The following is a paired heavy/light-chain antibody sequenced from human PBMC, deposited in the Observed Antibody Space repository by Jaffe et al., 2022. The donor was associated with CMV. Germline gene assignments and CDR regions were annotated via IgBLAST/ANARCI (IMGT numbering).Light chain of an antibody. J-gene: IGLJ3*02. V-gene: IGLV1-47*01. CDR1: RSNIGSNY. Sequence: QSVLTQPPSASGTPGQRVTISCSGSRSNIGSNYVYWYQQLPGTAPKVLMYRNDQRPSGVPDRFSGSKSGTSASLAISGLRSEDEADYYCTVWDDTLSGWVFGGGTKLTVL. CDR3: TVWDDTLSGWV. CDR2: RND.
Heavy chain of an antibody. D-gene: IGHD2-15*01. CDR2: INPNNGGT. V-gene: IGHV1-2*02. Sequence: QVRLVQSGAEVKKPGASVKVSCKASAYTLTGYYIHWVRQAPGQGLEWMGWINPNNGGTRYAQMFQGRVTLTSDTSISTSYMELTRLRSDDTAVYYCAKGEGYCSGSGCFHYWYHGMDVWGQGTTVTVSS. CDR3: AKGEGYCSGSGCFHYWYHGMDV. J-gene: IGHJ6*02. CDR1: AYTLTGYY.